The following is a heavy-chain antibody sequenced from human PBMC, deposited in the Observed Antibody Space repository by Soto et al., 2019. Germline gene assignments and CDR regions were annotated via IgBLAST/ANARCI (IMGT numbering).Heavy chain of an antibody. V-gene: IGHV3-30-3*01. CDR3: ARALGITGTTEYFDY. CDR1: GFTFSSYA. CDR2: ISYDGSNK. Sequence: GSLRLSCAASGFTFSSYAMHWVRQAPGKGLEWVAVISYDGSNKYYADSVKGRFTIPRDNSKNTLYLQMNSLRAEDTAVYYCARALGITGTTEYFDYWGQGTLVTVSS. D-gene: IGHD1-7*01. J-gene: IGHJ4*02.